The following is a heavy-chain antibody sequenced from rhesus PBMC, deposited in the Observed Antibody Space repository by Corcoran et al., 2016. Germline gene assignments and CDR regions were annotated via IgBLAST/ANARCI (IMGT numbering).Heavy chain of an antibody. CDR2: ISGSGGST. J-gene: IGHJ5-1*01. Sequence: QLQLQESGPGLGKPSETLSLTCAASGGSISSNSWSWIRQPPGKGLEWIGRISGSGGSTDSNPSLKSRVTISTDTSKNQFSLKLSSVTAADTDVNYWARVHSGGKFDVWGPGVLVTVSS. V-gene: IGHV4-173*01. D-gene: IGHD6-25*01. CDR1: GGSISSNS. CDR3: ARVHSGGKFDV.